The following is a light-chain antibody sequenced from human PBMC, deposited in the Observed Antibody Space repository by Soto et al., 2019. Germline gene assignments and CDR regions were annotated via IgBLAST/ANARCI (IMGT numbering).Light chain of an antibody. Sequence: QSVLTQPPSVSGAPGQRVTISCTGSSSNIGAGYDVHWYQQLPGTAPKLLIYGNTNRPSGVPDRFSGSKSGTSDSLAITGLQAEDEADYYCQSYASSLTGYVFGTGTKVTVL. V-gene: IGLV1-40*01. CDR1: SSNIGAGYD. J-gene: IGLJ1*01. CDR2: GNT. CDR3: QSYASSLTGYV.